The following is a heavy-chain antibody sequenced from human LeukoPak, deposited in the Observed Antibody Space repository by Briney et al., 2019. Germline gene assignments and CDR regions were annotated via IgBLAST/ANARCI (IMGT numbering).Heavy chain of an antibody. Sequence: GGSLRLSCAASGFTFSNAWMSWVRQAPGKGLEWVGRIKSKTDGGTTDYAAPVKGRFTISRDDSKNTLYLLMNSLKTEDTAVYYCTTDRVVVVAASNWFDPWGQGTLVTVSS. CDR1: GFTFSNAW. J-gene: IGHJ5*02. D-gene: IGHD2-15*01. CDR2: IKSKTDGGTT. CDR3: TTDRVVVVAASNWFDP. V-gene: IGHV3-15*01.